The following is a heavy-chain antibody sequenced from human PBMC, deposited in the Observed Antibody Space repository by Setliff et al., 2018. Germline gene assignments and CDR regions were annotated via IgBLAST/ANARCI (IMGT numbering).Heavy chain of an antibody. CDR3: ARGRGGYNQEYFQY. CDR1: GYDFNTYW. V-gene: IGHV5-51*01. J-gene: IGHJ1*01. Sequence: GESLTISCTTSGYDFNTYWIGWVCQVPGRGLEWVGIIYPHDSDTKYSPSFQGHVTISADRALSTVNLRWGSLKSSDTAMYYCARGRGGYNQEYFQYWGQGTMVTVSS. CDR2: IYPHDSDT. D-gene: IGHD5-12*01.